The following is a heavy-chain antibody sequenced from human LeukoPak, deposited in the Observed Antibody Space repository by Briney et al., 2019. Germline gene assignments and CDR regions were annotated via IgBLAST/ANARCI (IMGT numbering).Heavy chain of an antibody. CDR3: ARRGYSGSPYDY. Sequence: GGSLRLSCAASGFTFSSYSMNWVRQAPGKGLEWLSYISSSSSTIYYADSVKGRFTISRDNAKNSLYLQMNSLRAEDTAVCYCARRGYSGSPYDYWGQGTLVTVSS. CDR1: GFTFSSYS. D-gene: IGHD1-26*01. V-gene: IGHV3-48*01. CDR2: ISSSSSTI. J-gene: IGHJ4*02.